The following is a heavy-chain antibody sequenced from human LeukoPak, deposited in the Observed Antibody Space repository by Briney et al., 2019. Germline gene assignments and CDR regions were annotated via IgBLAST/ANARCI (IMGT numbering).Heavy chain of an antibody. V-gene: IGHV1-18*01. Sequence: GASVKVSCKASGYTFTSYGISWVRQAPGQGLEWMGWISAYNGNTNYAQKLQGRVTMTTDTSTSTAYMELRSLRSDDTAVYYCARDPRMVITFSGVFPDWSDPCGQG. CDR2: ISAYNGNT. J-gene: IGHJ5*02. D-gene: IGHD3-16*01. CDR3: ARDPRMVITFSGVFPDWSDP. CDR1: GYTFTSYG.